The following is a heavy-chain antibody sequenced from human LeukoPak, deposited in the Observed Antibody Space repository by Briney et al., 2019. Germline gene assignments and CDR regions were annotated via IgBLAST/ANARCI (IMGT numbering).Heavy chain of an antibody. Sequence: GRSLRLSCAASGFTFSSYAMHWVRQAPDKGLEWVAVISYDGSNKYYADSVKGRFTISRDNSKNTLYLQMNSLRAEDTAVYYCAREPSYYFDYWGQGTLVTVSS. CDR3: AREPSYYFDY. CDR1: GFTFSSYA. V-gene: IGHV3-30-3*01. J-gene: IGHJ4*02. CDR2: ISYDGSNK.